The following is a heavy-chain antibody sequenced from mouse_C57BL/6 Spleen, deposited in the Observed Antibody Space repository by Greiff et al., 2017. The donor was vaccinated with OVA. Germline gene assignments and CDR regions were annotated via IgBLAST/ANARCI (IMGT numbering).Heavy chain of an antibody. CDR2: INSDGGST. D-gene: IGHD2-3*01. CDR3: ARPLYDGY. J-gene: IGHJ2*01. CDR1: EYEFPSHG. V-gene: IGHV5-2*01. Sequence: EVKVVESGGGLVQPGESLKLSCESYEYEFPSHGMSWVRQTPGKRLELVADINSDGGSTYYPDTMERRFIISRDNTKKTLYLQMSSLRSEDTALYYCARPLYDGYWGQGTTLTVSS.